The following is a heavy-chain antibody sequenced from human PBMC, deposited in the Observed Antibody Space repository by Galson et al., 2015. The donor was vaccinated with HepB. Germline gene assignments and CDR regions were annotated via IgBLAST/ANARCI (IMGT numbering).Heavy chain of an antibody. CDR1: GYSFTSYW. Sequence: QSGAEVKKPGESLKISCKGSGYSFTSYWIGWVRQMPGKGLEWMGIIYPGDSDTRYSPSFQGQVTISADKSISTAYLQWSSLKASDTAMYYCARPRTVRFLEWSFDYWGQGTLVTVSS. J-gene: IGHJ4*02. CDR3: ARPRTVRFLEWSFDY. V-gene: IGHV5-51*01. D-gene: IGHD3-3*01. CDR2: IYPGDSDT.